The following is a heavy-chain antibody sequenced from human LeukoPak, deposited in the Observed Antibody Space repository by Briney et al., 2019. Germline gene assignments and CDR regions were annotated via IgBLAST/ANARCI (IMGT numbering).Heavy chain of an antibody. D-gene: IGHD1-26*01. J-gene: IGHJ3*02. Sequence: GESLKISCKGSGYSFTSYWIGWVRQMPGKGLEWMGIIYPGDSDTRYSPSFQGQVTISADKSISTAYLQWSSLKASDTAMYYCARQPQWELLRANAFDIWGQGTMVTVSS. V-gene: IGHV5-51*01. CDR3: ARQPQWELLRANAFDI. CDR1: GYSFTSYW. CDR2: IYPGDSDT.